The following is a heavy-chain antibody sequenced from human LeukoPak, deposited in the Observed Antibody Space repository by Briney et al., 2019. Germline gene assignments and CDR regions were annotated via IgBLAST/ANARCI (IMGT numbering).Heavy chain of an antibody. CDR3: ARGLRYFDWLLSYSWFDP. Sequence: PSETLSLTCAVYGGSFSGYYWSWIRQPPGKGLEWIGEINHSGSTNYNPSLKSRATISVDTSKNQFSLKLSSVTAADTAVYYCARGLRYFDWLLSYSWFDPWGQGTLVTVSS. V-gene: IGHV4-34*01. CDR1: GGSFSGYY. CDR2: INHSGST. D-gene: IGHD3-9*01. J-gene: IGHJ5*02.